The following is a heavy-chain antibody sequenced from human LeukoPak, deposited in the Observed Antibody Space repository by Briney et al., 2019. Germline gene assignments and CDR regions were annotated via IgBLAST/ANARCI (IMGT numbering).Heavy chain of an antibody. D-gene: IGHD3-3*01. Sequence: GGSLRLSCAASGFTFSDYYMSWIRQAPGKGLEWVSYISSSGSAIYYADSVKGRFTISRDNAKNSLYLQMNSLRAEDTAVYYCARDERITIFGVDPDYWGQGTLVTVSS. CDR1: GFTFSDYY. J-gene: IGHJ4*02. V-gene: IGHV3-11*01. CDR2: ISSSGSAI. CDR3: ARDERITIFGVDPDY.